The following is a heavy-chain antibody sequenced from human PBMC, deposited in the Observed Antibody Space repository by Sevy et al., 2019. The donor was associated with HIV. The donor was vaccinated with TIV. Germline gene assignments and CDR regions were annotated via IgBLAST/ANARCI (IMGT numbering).Heavy chain of an antibody. CDR3: TRDLFGESPDY. J-gene: IGHJ4*02. CDR2: IRSKAYGGTT. V-gene: IGHV3-49*03. Sequence: GWSLRLSCTASGFTFGDYAMSWFRQAPGKGLEWVGFIRSKAYGGTTEYAASVKGRFTISRDDSKSIAYLQMNSLKTEDTVVYYCTRDLFGESPDYWGQGTLVTVSS. D-gene: IGHD3-10*02. CDR1: GFTFGDYA.